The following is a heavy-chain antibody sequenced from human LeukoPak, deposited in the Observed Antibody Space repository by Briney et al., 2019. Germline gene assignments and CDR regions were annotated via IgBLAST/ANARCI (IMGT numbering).Heavy chain of an antibody. CDR2: ISGSGGST. Sequence: GGSLRLSCAASGFTFSSYAMSWVRQAPGKGLEWVSAISGSGGSTYYADSVKGRFTISRDNSKNTLYLQMNSLRAEDTAVYYCAKDTVYYDILTGYYPDAFDIWGQGTMVTVSS. V-gene: IGHV3-23*01. J-gene: IGHJ3*02. D-gene: IGHD3-9*01. CDR3: AKDTVYYDILTGYYPDAFDI. CDR1: GFTFSSYA.